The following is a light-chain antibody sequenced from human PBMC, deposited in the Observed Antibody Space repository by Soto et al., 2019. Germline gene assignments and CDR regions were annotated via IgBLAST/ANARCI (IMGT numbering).Light chain of an antibody. J-gene: IGKJ4*01. V-gene: IGKV1-39*01. Sequence: DIQMTQSPSSLSTSVGDRVTITCRTGQSVSTYLNWYQQRPGKAPKLLIYGASSLQSGVPSRFSGSGSGTHFTLTISSLQPEDFATYYCQEGSTLLTFGGGTKVEIK. CDR3: QEGSTLLT. CDR2: GAS. CDR1: QSVSTY.